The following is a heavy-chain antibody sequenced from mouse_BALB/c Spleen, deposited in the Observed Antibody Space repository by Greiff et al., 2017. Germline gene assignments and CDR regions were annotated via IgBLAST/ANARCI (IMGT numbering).Heavy chain of an antibody. CDR3: TRRYGNYYAMDY. J-gene: IGHJ4*01. CDR2: IRLKSNNYAT. Sequence: EVKVVESGGGLVQPGGSMKLSCVASGFTFSNYWMNWVRQSPEKGLEWVAEIRLKSNNYATHYAESVKGRFTISRDDSKSSVYLQMNNLRAEDTGIYYCTRRYGNYYAMDYWGQGTSVTVSS. CDR1: GFTFSNYW. V-gene: IGHV6-6*02. D-gene: IGHD2-10*02.